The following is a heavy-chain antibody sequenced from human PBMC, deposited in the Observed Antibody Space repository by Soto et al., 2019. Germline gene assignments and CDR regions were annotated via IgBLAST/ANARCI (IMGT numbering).Heavy chain of an antibody. D-gene: IGHD2-21*01. J-gene: IGHJ4*02. CDR3: ARDIAAPGGAYCDS. CDR2: ICTGGAYM. Sequence: EVQLVESGGGLVPAGGSLRLFCTGSGFTFRNYNMNWVRQAPGKGLEWVSAICTGGAYMFYADSVKGRFTISRYNAQNSLFLQIHSPRAEDTAVYYCARDIAAPGGAYCDSWGQGALGTVS. CDR1: GFTFRNYN. V-gene: IGHV3-21*06.